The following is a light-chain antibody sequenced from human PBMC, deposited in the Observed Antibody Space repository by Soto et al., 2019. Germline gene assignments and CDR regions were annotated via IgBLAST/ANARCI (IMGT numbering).Light chain of an antibody. V-gene: IGLV2-23*01. Sequence: QSALTQPASESGSPGQSITISCTGTSSDVGGYNIVSWYQQHPGKAPKLMIYEGSKRPSGVSDRFSGSKSGNTASLTISGLQAEDDADYYCCSYAASSTYVFGTGTKVTVL. CDR1: SSDVGGYNI. CDR2: EGS. CDR3: CSYAASSTYV. J-gene: IGLJ1*01.